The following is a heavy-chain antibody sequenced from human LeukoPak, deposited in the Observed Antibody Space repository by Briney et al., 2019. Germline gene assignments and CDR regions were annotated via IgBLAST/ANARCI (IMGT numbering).Heavy chain of an antibody. J-gene: IGHJ4*02. D-gene: IGHD6-13*01. CDR3: ARRSSSWYFFED. V-gene: IGHV4-39*07. Sequence: SETLPLTCTVSGGPITSSDYRWAWIRLPPGRGLEWIGSIYYSWSPYYNPPPKSRATISVDTSKHQFSLKLSSVTAADAGVYFFARRSSSWYFFEDWGEGTLLTVS. CDR2: IYYSWSP. CDR1: GGPITSSDYR.